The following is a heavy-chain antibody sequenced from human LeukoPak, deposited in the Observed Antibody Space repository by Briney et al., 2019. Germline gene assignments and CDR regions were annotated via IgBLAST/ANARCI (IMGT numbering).Heavy chain of an antibody. J-gene: IGHJ3*02. CDR3: ARERIAAAGHDAFDI. CDR2: IYYSGST. CDR1: GGSISSSSYY. Sequence: PSETLSLTCTVSGGSISSSSYYWGWIRQPPGKGLEWIGSIYYSGSTYYNPSLKSRVTISVDTSKNQFSLKLSSVTAADTAVYYCARERIAAAGHDAFDIWGQGTMVTVPS. V-gene: IGHV4-39*02. D-gene: IGHD6-13*01.